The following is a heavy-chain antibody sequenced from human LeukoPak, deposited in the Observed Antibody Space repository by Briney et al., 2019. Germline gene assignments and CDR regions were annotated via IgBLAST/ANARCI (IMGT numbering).Heavy chain of an antibody. CDR3: ARDRFGELLY. V-gene: IGHV3-48*04. CDR1: GFAFRNYA. Sequence: PGGSLRLSCAASGFAFRNYAASWIRQAPGKGLEWVSYISSSSSTIYYADSVKGRFTISRDNAKNSLYLQMNSLRAEDTAVYYCARDRFGELLYWGQGTLVTVSS. D-gene: IGHD3-10*01. CDR2: ISSSSSTI. J-gene: IGHJ4*02.